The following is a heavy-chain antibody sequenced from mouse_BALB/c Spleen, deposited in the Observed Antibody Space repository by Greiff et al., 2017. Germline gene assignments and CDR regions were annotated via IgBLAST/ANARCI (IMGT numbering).Heavy chain of an antibody. CDR2: IYPGDGDT. V-gene: IGHV1-80*01. CDR1: GYAFSSYW. J-gene: IGHJ4*01. CDR3: ARLHAMDY. Sequence: QVQLQQSGAELVRPGSSVKISCKASGYAFSSYWMNWVKQRPGQGLEWIGQIYPGDGDTNYNGKFKGKATLTADKSSSTAYMQLSSLTSEDSAVYFCARLHAMDYWGQGTSVTVSS.